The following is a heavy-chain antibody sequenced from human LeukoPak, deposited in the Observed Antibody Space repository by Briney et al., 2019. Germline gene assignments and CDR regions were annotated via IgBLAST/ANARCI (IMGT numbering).Heavy chain of an antibody. CDR1: GYTFTSYY. CDR3: AREAVGDSSRGGNWFDP. Sequence: ASVKVSCKASGYTFTSYYMHWVRPASGQGLEWMGMINPSGGSTSYAQKFQGRVTMTRDTSTSTVYMELSSLRSEDTAVYYCAREAVGDSSRGGNWFDPWGQGTLVTVSS. D-gene: IGHD6-13*01. CDR2: INPSGGST. V-gene: IGHV1-46*03. J-gene: IGHJ5*02.